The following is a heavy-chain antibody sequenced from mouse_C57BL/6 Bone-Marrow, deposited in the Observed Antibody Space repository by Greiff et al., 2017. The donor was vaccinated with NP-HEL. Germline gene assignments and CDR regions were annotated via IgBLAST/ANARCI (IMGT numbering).Heavy chain of an antibody. Sequence: VKLQESGAELARPGASVKMSCKASGYTFTSYTMHWVKQRPGQGLEWIGYINPSSGYTKYNQKFKDKATLTADKSSSTAYMQLSSLTSEDSAVYYCARRVEDYDGAWFAYWGQGTLVTVSA. CDR3: ARRVEDYDGAWFAY. D-gene: IGHD2-4*01. J-gene: IGHJ3*01. CDR2: INPSSGYT. CDR1: GYTFTSYT. V-gene: IGHV1-4*01.